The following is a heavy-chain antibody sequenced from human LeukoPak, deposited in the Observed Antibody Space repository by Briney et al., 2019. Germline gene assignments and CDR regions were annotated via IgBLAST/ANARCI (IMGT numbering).Heavy chain of an antibody. V-gene: IGHV3-53*01. CDR2: IYSCGST. CDR3: AGSRRRGYCSSTSCHAVDY. J-gene: IGHJ4*02. CDR1: GFTVSSNY. D-gene: IGHD2-2*01. Sequence: GGSLRLSCAASGFTVSSNYMSWVRQAPGKGLEWVSVIYSCGSTYYADSVKGRFTISRDNSKNTLYLQMNSLRAEDTAVYYCAGSRRRGYCSSTSCHAVDYWGQGTLVTVSS.